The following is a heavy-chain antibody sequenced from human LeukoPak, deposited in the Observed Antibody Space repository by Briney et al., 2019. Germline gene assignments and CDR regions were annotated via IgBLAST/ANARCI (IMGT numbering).Heavy chain of an antibody. CDR1: GFTFRGYW. V-gene: IGHV3-7*01. Sequence: GGSLRLSCVTSGFTFRGYWMSWFRQAPRKGLEWVGNIQPDGSGAFYVDAMRGRFTISRDNAQNSLYLQINSLRAEDTAVYYCAREDDHNTNDCWGQGTLVTVSS. CDR3: AREDDHNTNDC. CDR2: IQPDGSGA. J-gene: IGHJ4*02. D-gene: IGHD5-24*01.